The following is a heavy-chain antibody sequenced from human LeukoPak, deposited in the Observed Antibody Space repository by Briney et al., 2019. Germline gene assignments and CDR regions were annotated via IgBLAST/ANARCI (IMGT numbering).Heavy chain of an antibody. CDR1: GYTFSGDY. CDR3: ARDRNLYSGSYGS. CDR2: INPNSGGT. Sequence: ASVKVSCKTSGYTFSGDYMHWVRQAPGQGLEWMGRINPNSGGTDYAQKFQGRVTMARDTSISTAYMELSRLTSDDTAVYYCARDRNLYSGSYGSWGQGTLVTVSS. J-gene: IGHJ5*02. D-gene: IGHD1-26*01. V-gene: IGHV1-2*06.